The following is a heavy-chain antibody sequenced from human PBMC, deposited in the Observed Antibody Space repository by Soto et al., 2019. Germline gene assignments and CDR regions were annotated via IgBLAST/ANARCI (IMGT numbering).Heavy chain of an antibody. D-gene: IGHD3-9*01. V-gene: IGHV1-8*01. Sequence: ASVKVSCKASGYTFTSYDINWVRQATGQGLEWMGWMNPNSGNTGYAQKFQGRVTMTRNTSISTAYMELSSLRSQDTAVYYCARGNYDILTGYYSTHPVSDYYYMDVWGKGTTVTVSS. CDR3: ARGNYDILTGYYSTHPVSDYYYMDV. CDR2: MNPNSGNT. CDR1: GYTFTSYD. J-gene: IGHJ6*03.